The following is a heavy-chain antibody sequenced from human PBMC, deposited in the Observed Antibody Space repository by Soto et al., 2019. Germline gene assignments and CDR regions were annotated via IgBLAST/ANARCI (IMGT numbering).Heavy chain of an antibody. J-gene: IGHJ4*02. CDR1: GFTFSSYA. V-gene: IGHV3-30-3*01. CDR3: LRYVVAAKPDYVDY. D-gene: IGHD2-2*02. CDR2: ISHDASIT. Sequence: QVQLVESGGGVVQPGRSLRLSCAASGFTFSSYAMPWVRQAPGKGLEWVAVISHDASITAYPDSVKGRFTISRDNSKNTLYLQLNILRPDDTAVYHCLRYVVAAKPDYVDYGGQGSLVTVSS.